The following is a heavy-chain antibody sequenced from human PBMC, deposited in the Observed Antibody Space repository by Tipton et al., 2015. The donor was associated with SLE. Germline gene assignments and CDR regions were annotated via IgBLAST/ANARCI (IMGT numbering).Heavy chain of an antibody. CDR2: INHSGST. V-gene: IGHV4-39*07. CDR1: GGSISSSSYY. J-gene: IGHJ5*02. Sequence: TLSLTCTVSGGSISSSSYYWSWIRQPPGKGLEWIGEINHSGSTNYNPSLKSRVTISVDTSKNQFSLKLSSVTAADTAVYYCARGSYGPNWFDPWGQGTLVTVSS. D-gene: IGHD6-6*01. CDR3: ARGSYGPNWFDP.